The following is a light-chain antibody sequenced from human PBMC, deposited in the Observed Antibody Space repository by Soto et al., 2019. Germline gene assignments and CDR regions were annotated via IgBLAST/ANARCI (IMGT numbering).Light chain of an antibody. CDR1: QGISNY. V-gene: IGKV1-27*01. CDR3: QKYNSAPT. CDR2: AAS. Sequence: DSQVTQSPSFLSAYVGDRVTITCRASQGISNYLAWYQQKPGKVPKLLIYAASTLQSGVPSRFSGSGSGTDFTLTISSLQPEDVATFYCQKYNSAPTFGQGTKVDIK. J-gene: IGKJ1*01.